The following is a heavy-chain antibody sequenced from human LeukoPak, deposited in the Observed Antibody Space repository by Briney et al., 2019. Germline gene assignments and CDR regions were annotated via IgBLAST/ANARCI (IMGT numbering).Heavy chain of an antibody. J-gene: IGHJ3*02. D-gene: IGHD2-21*02. V-gene: IGHV3-7*01. Sequence: GGSLKLPCVASGITFSSSWMTWVRQAPGKGLECVAHINPDGTQRSYVDSVKGRFTITRDNTENTLYLQMNSLRADDTAVYYCARDPDFSAFDIWGQGTMVTVSS. CDR2: INPDGTQR. CDR1: GITFSSSW. CDR3: ARDPDFSAFDI.